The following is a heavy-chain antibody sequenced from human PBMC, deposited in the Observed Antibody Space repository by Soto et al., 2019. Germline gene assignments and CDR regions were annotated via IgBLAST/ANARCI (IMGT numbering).Heavy chain of an antibody. J-gene: IGHJ4*02. CDR1: GFTVSTKY. Sequence: GGSLRLSCAASGFTVSTKYMSWVRQAPGKGLEWVSVIYSGGSTFYADSVRGRFTISRDNSKNTVNLQMNSLRAEDTAVYYCARDPWAADYSGQGTPVTVPQ. V-gene: IGHV3-66*01. D-gene: IGHD3-16*01. CDR3: ARDPWAADY. CDR2: IYSGGST.